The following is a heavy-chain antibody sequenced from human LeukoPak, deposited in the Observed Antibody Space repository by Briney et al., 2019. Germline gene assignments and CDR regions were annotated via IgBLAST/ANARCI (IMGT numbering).Heavy chain of an antibody. CDR2: ISWGGAI. CDR3: AREQTNCGGDCWDY. Sequence: GGSLRLSCAASGFTFSSYSMNWVRQAPGRGLEWVSYISWGGAIFYADSVKGRFTISRDNAKKSLYLQMNSLRAEDTAVYYCAREQTNCGGDCWDYWGQGTLVTVSS. D-gene: IGHD2-21*01. V-gene: IGHV3-48*01. CDR1: GFTFSSYS. J-gene: IGHJ4*02.